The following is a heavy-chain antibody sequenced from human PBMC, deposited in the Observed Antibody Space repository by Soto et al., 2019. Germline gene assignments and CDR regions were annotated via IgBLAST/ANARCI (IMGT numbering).Heavy chain of an antibody. D-gene: IGHD3-22*01. Sequence: GGSLRLSCVGSGFTFSSYGMNWVRQAPGKGLEWLSFISSSTTTIYYADSVKGRFTISRDNAKNSLYLQMNSLRDEDTAVYYCAREYYYDSSGYQYGMDVWGQGTKVTVSS. J-gene: IGHJ6*02. CDR2: ISSSTTTI. CDR3: AREYYYDSSGYQYGMDV. CDR1: GFTFSSYG. V-gene: IGHV3-48*02.